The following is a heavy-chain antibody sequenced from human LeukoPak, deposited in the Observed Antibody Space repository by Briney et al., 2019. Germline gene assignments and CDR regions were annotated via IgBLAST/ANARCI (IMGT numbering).Heavy chain of an antibody. CDR1: GYTSTSYG. Sequence: ASVKVSRKASGYTSTSYGISTVRQAPGQGLEWMGWISGYNDNTKYAQKLQGRLTMTTDTSTSTAYMELRSLRTDDAAVYYCARDWYCSGGSCYDCCDPGGQGTLVTVSS. V-gene: IGHV1-18*01. CDR3: ARDWYCSGGSCYDCCDP. J-gene: IGHJ5*02. D-gene: IGHD2-15*01. CDR2: ISGYNDNT.